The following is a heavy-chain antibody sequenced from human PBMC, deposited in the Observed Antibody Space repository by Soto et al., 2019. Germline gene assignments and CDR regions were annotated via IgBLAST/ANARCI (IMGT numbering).Heavy chain of an antibody. Sequence: GGCPRLSCAASGFTFSSYAMSWVRQAPGKGLEWVSAISGSGGSTYYADSVKGRFTISRDNSKNTLYLQMNSLRAEDTAVYYSAKGGSSINYWDQGTLVTVSS. CDR2: ISGSGGST. CDR3: AKGGSSINY. D-gene: IGHD6-6*01. J-gene: IGHJ4*02. V-gene: IGHV3-23*01. CDR1: GFTFSSYA.